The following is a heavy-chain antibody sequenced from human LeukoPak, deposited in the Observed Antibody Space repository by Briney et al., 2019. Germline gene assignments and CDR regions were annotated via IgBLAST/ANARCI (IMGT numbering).Heavy chain of an antibody. V-gene: IGHV3-74*01. CDR3: AXSVYAQSNYYYYMDV. CDR2: INSDGSST. D-gene: IGHD2-8*01. CDR1: GFTFSSYW. J-gene: IGHJ6*03. Sequence: GGSLRLSCAASGFTFSSYWMHWVRQAPGKGLVWVSRINSDGSSTTYADSVKGRFTISRDNSKNTLYLQMNSLRAEDTAVYYCAXSVYAQSNYYYYMDVWGKGTTVTVSS.